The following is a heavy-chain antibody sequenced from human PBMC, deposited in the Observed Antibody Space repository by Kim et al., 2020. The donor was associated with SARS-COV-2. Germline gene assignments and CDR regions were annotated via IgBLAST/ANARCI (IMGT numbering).Heavy chain of an antibody. J-gene: IGHJ4*02. CDR3: ARGSKIGEVPVYYSDH. D-gene: IGHD3-16*01. CDR2: IIPYNGGHT. CDR1: GYTLTSYR. V-gene: IGHV1-18*04. Sequence: ASVKVSCKASGYTLTSYRINWVRQAPGQGLEWMGWIIPYNGGHTKYAQKFQDRVTMTTDTSTGIAYMEVRSLTSDDTAVYYCARGSKIGEVPVYYSDHWGQGTLVTVSS.